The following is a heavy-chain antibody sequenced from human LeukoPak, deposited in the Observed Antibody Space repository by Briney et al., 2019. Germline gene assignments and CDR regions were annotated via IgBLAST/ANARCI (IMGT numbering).Heavy chain of an antibody. J-gene: IGHJ4*02. CDR1: GYTLSRQY. D-gene: IGHD3-10*01. V-gene: IGHV1-46*01. CDR2: VNPSDNST. Sequence: ASVKVSCKASGYTLSRQYMHWVRQAPGQGLEWMGIVNPSDNSTTYAQEFQGRVTMTSDTSTSTVYMELSSLRSEDTAVYYCARGSHRGEAAFDYWGQGTLVTVSS. CDR3: ARGSHRGEAAFDY.